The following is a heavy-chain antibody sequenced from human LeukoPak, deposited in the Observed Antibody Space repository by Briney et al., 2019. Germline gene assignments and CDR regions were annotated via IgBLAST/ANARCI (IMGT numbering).Heavy chain of an antibody. V-gene: IGHV4-59*06. CDR2: IYYSGST. J-gene: IGHJ3*02. Sequence: SETLSLTCTVFGASISKYYWSWIRQHPGKGLEWIGYIYYSGSTYYNPSLKSRVTISVDTSKNQFSLKLSSVTAADTAVYYCARYYSDRAYAFDIWGQGTMVTVSS. CDR1: GASISKYY. D-gene: IGHD3-22*01. CDR3: ARYYSDRAYAFDI.